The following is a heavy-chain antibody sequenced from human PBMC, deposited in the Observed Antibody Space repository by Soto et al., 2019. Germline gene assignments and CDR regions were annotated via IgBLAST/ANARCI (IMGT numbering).Heavy chain of an antibody. Sequence: PXETLSLSCTVSGGSITSYYWTWIRQPAGKGLEWIGRVYSGGGTHYNPSLKSRVTISLDTSKNQFSLRLLSVTDADTAVYFCARGQRFSEWFDPWGQGTLVTVSS. CDR2: VYSGGGT. V-gene: IGHV4-4*07. CDR3: ARGQRFSEWFDP. J-gene: IGHJ5*02. D-gene: IGHD3-3*01. CDR1: GGSITSYY.